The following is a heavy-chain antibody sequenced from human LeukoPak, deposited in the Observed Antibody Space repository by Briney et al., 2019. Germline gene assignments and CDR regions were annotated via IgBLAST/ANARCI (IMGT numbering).Heavy chain of an antibody. CDR1: GYIFTSYF. D-gene: IGHD3-10*01. Sequence: ASVKVSCKASGYIFTSYFMHWVRQAPGQGLEWMGLINPSGGSTRYAQKFQGRVTMTRDMSTSTAYMELSSLRSEDTAVYFCARDFHYSGSGSYYNRAFDIWGQGTVVTVSS. J-gene: IGHJ3*02. V-gene: IGHV1-46*01. CDR3: ARDFHYSGSGSYYNRAFDI. CDR2: INPSGGST.